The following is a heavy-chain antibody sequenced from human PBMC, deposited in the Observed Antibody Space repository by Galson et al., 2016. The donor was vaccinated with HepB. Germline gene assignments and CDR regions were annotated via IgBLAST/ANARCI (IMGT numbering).Heavy chain of an antibody. CDR3: AGEGVLRSQGGGFDF. D-gene: IGHD3-16*01. CDR1: GFTFRTYA. J-gene: IGHJ4*02. V-gene: IGHV3-33*01. Sequence: SLRLSCAASGFTFRTYAIHWVRQAPGKGLEWVAVVWHDGSKKYYADSVKVRFTISRDNSQNTMYLQMTSLRGEDSAMYYCAGEGVLRSQGGGFDFWGQGTLVTVSS. CDR2: VWHDGSKK.